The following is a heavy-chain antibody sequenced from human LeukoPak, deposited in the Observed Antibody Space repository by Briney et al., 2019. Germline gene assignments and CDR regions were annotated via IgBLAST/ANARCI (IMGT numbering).Heavy chain of an antibody. V-gene: IGHV1-8*01. Sequence: ASVKVSCKASGYTFTSYDINWVRQATGQGLEWMGWMNPNSGNTGYAQKFQGRVTMTRNTSISTAYMELSSLRSEDTAVYYCARAGFWSGYYNGAFDIWGQGTMVTVSS. CDR2: MNPNSGNT. D-gene: IGHD3-3*01. CDR3: ARAGFWSGYYNGAFDI. CDR1: GYTFTSYD. J-gene: IGHJ3*02.